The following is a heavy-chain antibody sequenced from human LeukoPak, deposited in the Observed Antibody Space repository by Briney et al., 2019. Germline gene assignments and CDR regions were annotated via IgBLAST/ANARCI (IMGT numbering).Heavy chain of an antibody. Sequence: SVKVSCKASGGTCSSYAISWVRQAPGQGLEWMGRIIPIFGTANYAQKFQGRVTITADESTSTAYMELSSLRSEDTAVYYCARDRGSYYVDSPYGTDVWGQGITVTVSS. J-gene: IGHJ6*02. CDR1: GGTCSSYA. CDR3: ARDRGSYYVDSPYGTDV. CDR2: IIPIFGTA. V-gene: IGHV1-69*13. D-gene: IGHD1-26*01.